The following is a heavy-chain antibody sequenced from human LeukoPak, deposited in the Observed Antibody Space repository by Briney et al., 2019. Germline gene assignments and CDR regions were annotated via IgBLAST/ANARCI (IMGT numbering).Heavy chain of an antibody. J-gene: IGHJ4*02. CDR3: ARYQYRSPHFDY. D-gene: IGHD6-6*01. CDR1: GFTVSSNY. Sequence: GGSLRLSCAASGFTVSSNYMSWVRQAPGKGLEWVSSISSSSSYIYYADSVEGRFTISRDNAKNSLYLQMNSLRAEDTAVYYCARYQYRSPHFDYWGQGTLVTVSS. CDR2: ISSSSSYI. V-gene: IGHV3-21*01.